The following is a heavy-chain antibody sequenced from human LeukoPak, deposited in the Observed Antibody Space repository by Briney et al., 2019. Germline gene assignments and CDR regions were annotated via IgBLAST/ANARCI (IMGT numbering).Heavy chain of an antibody. D-gene: IGHD2-8*01. J-gene: IGHJ2*01. CDR3: ARGLYEAGNFDL. CDR2: ISSSGSTI. CDR1: GFTFSSYE. V-gene: IGHV3-48*03. Sequence: PGGSLRLSCAASGFTFSSYEMNWVRQAPGKGLEWVSYISSSGSTIYYADSVKGRFTISRDNAKNSLYLQMNSLRAEDTAVYYCARGLYEAGNFDLRGRGTLVTVSS.